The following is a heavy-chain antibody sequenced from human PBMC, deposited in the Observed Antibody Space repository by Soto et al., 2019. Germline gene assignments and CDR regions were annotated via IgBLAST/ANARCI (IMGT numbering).Heavy chain of an antibody. Sequence: SETLSLACTVSGGSISSYYWSWIRQPPGKGLEWIGYIYYSGSTNYNPSLKSRVTISVDTSKNSLYLQMNSLRAEDTAVYYCARPTYYYDSRGPPAYWGQGTLVTVSS. CDR2: IYYSGST. CDR3: ARPTYYYDSRGPPAY. J-gene: IGHJ4*02. CDR1: GGSISSYY. V-gene: IGHV4-59*12. D-gene: IGHD3-22*01.